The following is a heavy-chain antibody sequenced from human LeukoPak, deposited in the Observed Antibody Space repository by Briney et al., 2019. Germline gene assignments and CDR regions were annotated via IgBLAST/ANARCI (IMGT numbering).Heavy chain of an antibody. V-gene: IGHV3-23*01. CDR3: AKAAQSIVATIAPGY. CDR1: GFTLSSYA. J-gene: IGHJ4*02. CDR2: ISGSGGST. Sequence: AGSLRLSCAASGFTLSSYAMSWVRQAPGKGLEWVAAISGSGGSTYYADSVKGRFTISTDNSKNTLYLQMKSLRAEDTAVYYCAKAAQSIVATIAPGYWGQGTLVTVSS. D-gene: IGHD5-12*01.